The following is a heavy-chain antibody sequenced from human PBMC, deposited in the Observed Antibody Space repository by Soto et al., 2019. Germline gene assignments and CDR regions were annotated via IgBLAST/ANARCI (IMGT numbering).Heavy chain of an antibody. V-gene: IGHV3-30*18. Sequence: QVQLVESGGGVVQPGKSVRLSCAASGFIFSNYAMHWVRQAPGKGLEWVADISHDGRNKYRADSVGGRFTISRDNSKNTLYLQMDSLTAEDTALYYCAKLPDTILGLSVAHDAFAFWGQGTTVTVSS. J-gene: IGHJ3*01. CDR1: GFIFSNYA. CDR2: ISHDGRNK. D-gene: IGHD2-2*01. CDR3: AKLPDTILGLSVAHDAFAF.